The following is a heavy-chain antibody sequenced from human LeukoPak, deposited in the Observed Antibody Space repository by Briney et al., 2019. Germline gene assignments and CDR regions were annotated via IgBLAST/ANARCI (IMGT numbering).Heavy chain of an antibody. V-gene: IGHV4-59*12. CDR2: IYYSGST. Sequence: SETLSLTCTVSGGSMSSYYWSWIRQLPGKGLEWIGYIYYSGSTNYNPSLKSRVTISVDTSKNQFSLKLSSVTAADTAVYYCARDSFDAFDIWGQGTMVTVSS. D-gene: IGHD2-15*01. CDR1: GGSMSSYY. J-gene: IGHJ3*02. CDR3: ARDSFDAFDI.